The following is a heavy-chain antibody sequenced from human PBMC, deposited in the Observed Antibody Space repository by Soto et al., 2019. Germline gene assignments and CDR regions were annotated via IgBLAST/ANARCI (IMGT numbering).Heavy chain of an antibody. CDR1: GATFISYA. CDR3: ARSPPYSNNWYVYFDL. D-gene: IGHD6-13*01. Sequence: QVQLVQSGAEMKKPGSSVKVSCKASGATFISYAISWVRQAPGQGLEWMGGIIPIFDTANYAQKFQGRVTITADESTSTAYMELSSLRSEDTAVYYCARSPPYSNNWYVYFDLWGRGTLVTVSS. J-gene: IGHJ2*01. V-gene: IGHV1-69*12. CDR2: IIPIFDTA.